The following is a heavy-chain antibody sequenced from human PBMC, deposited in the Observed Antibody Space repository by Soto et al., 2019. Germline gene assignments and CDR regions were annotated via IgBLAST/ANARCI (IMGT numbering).Heavy chain of an antibody. V-gene: IGHV4-31*03. CDR3: ARAEAAAGQGTYYYYGMDV. CDR1: GGSISSGGYY. J-gene: IGHJ6*02. CDR2: IYYSGST. Sequence: SETLSLTCTVSGGSISSGGYYWSWIRQHPGKGLEWIGYIYYSGSTYYNPSLKSRVTISVDTSKNQFSLKLSSVTAADTAVYYCARAEAAAGQGTYYYYGMDVWGQGTTVTVSS. D-gene: IGHD6-13*01.